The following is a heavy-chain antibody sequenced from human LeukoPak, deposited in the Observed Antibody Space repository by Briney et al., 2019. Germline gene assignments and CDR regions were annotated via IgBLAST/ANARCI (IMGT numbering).Heavy chain of an antibody. Sequence: GPVKVSCKASGYTFTSYGISWVRQAPGQGLEWMGWISAYNGNTSYAQKLQGRVTMTRDTSTSTVYMELSSLRSEDTAIYYCARIRDGYNDAYDIWGQGTVVTVPS. J-gene: IGHJ3*02. CDR3: ARIRDGYNDAYDI. CDR2: ISAYNGNT. D-gene: IGHD5-24*01. V-gene: IGHV1-18*01. CDR1: GYTFTSYG.